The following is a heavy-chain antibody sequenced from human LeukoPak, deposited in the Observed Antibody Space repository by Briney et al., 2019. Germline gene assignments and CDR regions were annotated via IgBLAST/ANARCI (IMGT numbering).Heavy chain of an antibody. CDR1: GYSISSGYY. CDR2: IYHSGST. V-gene: IGHV4-38-2*02. CDR3: ARVRFSSGWYGYYYYYYMDV. D-gene: IGHD6-19*01. J-gene: IGHJ6*03. Sequence: PSETLSLTCTVSGYSISSGYYWGWIRQPPGKGLEWIGSIYHSGSTNYNPSLKSRVTISVDTSKNQFSLKLSSVTAADTAVYYCARVRFSSGWYGYYYYYYMDVWGKGTTVTISS.